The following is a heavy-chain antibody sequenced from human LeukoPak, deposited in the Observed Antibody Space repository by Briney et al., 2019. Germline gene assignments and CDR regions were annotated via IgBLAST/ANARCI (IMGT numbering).Heavy chain of an antibody. CDR1: GFTFSSYS. Sequence: PGGSLRLSCAASGFTFSSYSMNWVRQAPGKGLEWASSISSSSSYIYYADSVRGRFTISRDNAKNSLYLQMNSLRAEDTAVYYCARDSRSGSGIWGQGTLVTVSS. V-gene: IGHV3-21*01. CDR2: ISSSSSYI. J-gene: IGHJ4*02. D-gene: IGHD3-10*01. CDR3: ARDSRSGSGI.